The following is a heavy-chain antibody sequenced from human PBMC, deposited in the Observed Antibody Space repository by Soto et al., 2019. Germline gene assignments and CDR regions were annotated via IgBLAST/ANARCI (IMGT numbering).Heavy chain of an antibody. CDR3: ARVGLPTTNFDY. D-gene: IGHD5-12*01. J-gene: IGHJ4*02. CDR1: GGSISSGDYY. V-gene: IGHV4-30-4*01. CDR2: IYYSGST. Sequence: SETLSLTCTVSGGSISSGDYYWSWIRQPPGKGLEWIGYIYYSGSTYYNPSLKSRVTISVDTSKNQFSLKLSSVTAADTAVYYCARVGLPTTNFDYWGQGTLVTVSS.